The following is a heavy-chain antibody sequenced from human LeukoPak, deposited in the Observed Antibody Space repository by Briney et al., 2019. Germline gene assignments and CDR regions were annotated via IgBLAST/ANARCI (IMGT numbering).Heavy chain of an antibody. CDR1: GASLSDYC. D-gene: IGHD3-9*01. CDR3: AKHRASTIFYMDV. Sequence: ETLSLTCDVTGASLSDYCSTWVRQAPGKGLEWVSAVSGSGGSTYYADSVKGRFTISRDNSKNTLYLQMNSLRAEDTAVYYCAKHRASTIFYMDVWGKGTTVTVSS. J-gene: IGHJ6*03. CDR2: VSGSGGST. V-gene: IGHV3-23*01.